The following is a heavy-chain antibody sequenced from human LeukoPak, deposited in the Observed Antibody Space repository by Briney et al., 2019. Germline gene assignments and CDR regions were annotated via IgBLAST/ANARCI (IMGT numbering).Heavy chain of an antibody. CDR1: GFTFSSYA. CDR2: ISGSGGHT. CDR3: AKFRYHSNDNNYLDFNY. J-gene: IGHJ4*02. D-gene: IGHD3-22*01. V-gene: IGHV3-23*01. Sequence: GGSLRLSCAASGFTFSSYAMGWVRQAPGKGPEWVSSISGSGGHTYFPDSVKGRFTISRDNSKNTLDLQMNSLKVEDTAVYYCAKFRYHSNDNNYLDFNYRGQGTLVTVSS.